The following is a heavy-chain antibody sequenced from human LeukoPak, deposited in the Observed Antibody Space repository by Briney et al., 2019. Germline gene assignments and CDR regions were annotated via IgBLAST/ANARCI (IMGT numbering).Heavy chain of an antibody. Sequence: ASVKVSCKASGGTFSSYAISWVRQAPGQGLEWMGRIIPILGIANYAQKFQGRVTITADKSTSTAYMELSSLRSEDTAVYYCARTGRGCSSTSCYATTPFDPWGLGTLVTVSS. CDR1: GGTFSSYA. D-gene: IGHD2-2*01. CDR2: IIPILGIA. V-gene: IGHV1-69*04. CDR3: ARTGRGCSSTSCYATTPFDP. J-gene: IGHJ5*02.